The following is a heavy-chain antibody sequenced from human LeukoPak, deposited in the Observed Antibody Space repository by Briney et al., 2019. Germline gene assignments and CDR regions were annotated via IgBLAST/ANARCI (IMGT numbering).Heavy chain of an antibody. J-gene: IGHJ4*02. CDR1: GFTFSSYE. D-gene: IGHD6-19*01. CDR2: INSDGSGT. Sequence: GGSLRLSCAASGFTFSSYEMNWVRQAPGKGLVWVSRINSDGSGTSYADSVKGRITISRDNAKNTLYLQMNSLRAEDTAVYYCVRSGSSGRYYYFDYWGQGTLVTVSS. V-gene: IGHV3-74*01. CDR3: VRSGSSGRYYYFDY.